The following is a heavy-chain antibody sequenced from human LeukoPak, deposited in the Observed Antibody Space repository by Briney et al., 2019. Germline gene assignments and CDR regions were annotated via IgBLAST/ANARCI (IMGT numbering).Heavy chain of an antibody. CDR2: ISGSGGTT. CDR3: AKGYSSGWYYSGMDV. J-gene: IGHJ6*04. V-gene: IGHV3-23*01. CDR1: GFTFSNYG. D-gene: IGHD6-19*01. Sequence: PGRSLRLSCVASGFTFSNYGMNWVRQAPGKGLEWVSVISGSGGTTYYADSVKGRFTISRDNSKNALFLQMNSLRAEDTAIYYCAKGYSSGWYYSGMDVWGKGTTVTVSS.